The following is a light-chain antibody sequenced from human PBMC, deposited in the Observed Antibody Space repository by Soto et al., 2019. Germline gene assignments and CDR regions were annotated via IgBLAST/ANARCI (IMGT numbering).Light chain of an antibody. Sequence: EIVLTQSPATLPLSPGERATLSCRASQSVSSYLAWYQQKPGQAPRLLIYDASNRATGIPARFSGSGSGTDFTLTISSLEPEDFAVYYCQQRSNWPPLITFGQGTRLEI. V-gene: IGKV3-11*01. J-gene: IGKJ5*01. CDR1: QSVSSY. CDR2: DAS. CDR3: QQRSNWPPLIT.